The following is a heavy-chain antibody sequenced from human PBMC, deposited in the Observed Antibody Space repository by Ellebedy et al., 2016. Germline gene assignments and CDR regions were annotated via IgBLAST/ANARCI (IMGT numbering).Heavy chain of an antibody. J-gene: IGHJ6*02. CDR1: GFTFSSYS. CDR2: ISRNSHTL. D-gene: IGHD3-22*01. V-gene: IGHV3-48*01. CDR3: ARELPGGYYDSSGYYGMDV. Sequence: RGSLRLSCAASGFTFSSYSMNWVRQAPGKGLEWVSYISRNSHTLDYADPVRGRFTISRDNSKNTLYLQMNSLRAEDTAVYYCARELPGGYYDSSGYYGMDVWGQGTTVTVSS.